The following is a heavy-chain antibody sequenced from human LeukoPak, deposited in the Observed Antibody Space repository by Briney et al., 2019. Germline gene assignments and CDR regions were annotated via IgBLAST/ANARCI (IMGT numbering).Heavy chain of an antibody. Sequence: GASVKVSCKASGYTFTSYGISWVRQAPGQGLEWMGWISAYNGNTNYAQKLQGRVTMTTDTSTSTAYMELRSLRSDDTAVYYCARDRMGLSGSYRDDYWGQGTLVTVSS. CDR3: ARDRMGLSGSYRDDY. V-gene: IGHV1-18*01. CDR2: ISAYNGNT. D-gene: IGHD1-26*01. CDR1: GYTFTSYG. J-gene: IGHJ4*02.